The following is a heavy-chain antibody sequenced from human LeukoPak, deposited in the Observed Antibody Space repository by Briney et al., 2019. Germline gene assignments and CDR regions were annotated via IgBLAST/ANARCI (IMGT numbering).Heavy chain of an antibody. CDR2: LSCSGAGT. D-gene: IGHD3-22*01. V-gene: IGHV3-23*01. CDR1: GFTFSDYA. Sequence: GGSLSLSCAASGFTFSDYALGWVRQAPGRGLEWVATLSCSGAGTYYSDSVQGRFTISRDNSKNTLYLQMNSLRAEDTAVYYCAKDGASVVEDYYMDVWGKGTTVTVSS. CDR3: AKDGASVVEDYYMDV. J-gene: IGHJ6*03.